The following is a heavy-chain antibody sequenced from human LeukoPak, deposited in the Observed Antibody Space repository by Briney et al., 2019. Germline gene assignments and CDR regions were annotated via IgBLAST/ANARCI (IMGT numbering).Heavy chain of an antibody. D-gene: IGHD2-15*01. CDR2: VSAGGSNT. J-gene: IGHJ4*02. Sequence: GGSLRLSCVGSPVTFGTSAMSWVRQAPGKGLEWVSAVSAGGSNTYYADSVEGRSTISRDNSKDTLYLHMDSLRVEDTAQYFCARINCSGGTCYDYFDDWGQGTLVTVSS. V-gene: IGHV3-23*01. CDR3: ARINCSGGTCYDYFDD. CDR1: PVTFGTSA.